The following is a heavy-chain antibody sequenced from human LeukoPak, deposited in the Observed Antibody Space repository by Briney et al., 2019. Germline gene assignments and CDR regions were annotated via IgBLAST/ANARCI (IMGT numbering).Heavy chain of an antibody. J-gene: IGHJ4*02. D-gene: IGHD3-10*01. CDR1: GYTFTSYG. V-gene: IGHV1-18*01. CDR2: ISAYNGNT. Sequence: ASVKVSCKASGYTFTSYGISWVRQAPGQGLEWMGWISAYNGNTNYAQKLQGRVTMTTDTSTSTAYMELRSLRSDDTAVYYCAGLVADPLLGSGSYEGDWGQGTLVTVSS. CDR3: AGLVADPLLGSGSYEGD.